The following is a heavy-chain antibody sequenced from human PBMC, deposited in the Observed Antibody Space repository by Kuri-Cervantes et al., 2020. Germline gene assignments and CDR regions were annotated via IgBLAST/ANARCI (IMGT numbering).Heavy chain of an antibody. CDR2: INPNSGGT. Sequence: ASVKVSCKASGYTFTGYDMHWVRRAPGQGLEWMGWINPNSGGTNYAQKFQGRVTITRDTSISTAYMELSRLRSDDTAVYYCARDSRLRLGEVSLFGYWGQGTLVTVSS. D-gene: IGHD3-16*02. CDR3: ARDSRLRLGEVSLFGY. V-gene: IGHV1-2*02. J-gene: IGHJ4*02. CDR1: GYTFTGYD.